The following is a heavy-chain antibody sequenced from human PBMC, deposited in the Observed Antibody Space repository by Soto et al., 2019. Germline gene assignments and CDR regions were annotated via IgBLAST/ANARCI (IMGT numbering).Heavy chain of an antibody. J-gene: IGHJ6*02. CDR2: IERDDDDK. CDR1: GFSLTSPGMC. CDR3: ARSIRGPRRFNGMDV. Sequence: SGPTRVNPTETLTLTCTFSGFSLTSPGMCVSWIRQPPGKALEWLALIERDDDDKYYSTSLKTRLTISKDTRKNQVVLTMANMDPADTGTYYCARSIRGPRRFNGMDVWGQGT. V-gene: IGHV2-70*13. D-gene: IGHD1-20*01.